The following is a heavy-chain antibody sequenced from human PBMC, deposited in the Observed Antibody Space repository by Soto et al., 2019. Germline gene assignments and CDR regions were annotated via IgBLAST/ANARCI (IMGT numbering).Heavy chain of an antibody. Sequence: EVQLVESGGGLVQPGQSLRLSCIGSGFTFGDCAMSWFRQAPGKGLEWVGFIRSKPYGGTTEYAASVKGRFTISRDDSKSTAYLQMNSLKTEDTAMYYCTKRSYFDYWGQGTLVTVSS. D-gene: IGHD1-1*01. CDR1: GFTFGDCA. J-gene: IGHJ4*02. V-gene: IGHV3-49*03. CDR2: IRSKPYGGTT. CDR3: TKRSYFDY.